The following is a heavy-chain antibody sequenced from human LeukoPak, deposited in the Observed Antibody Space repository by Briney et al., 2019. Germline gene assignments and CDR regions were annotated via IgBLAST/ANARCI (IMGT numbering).Heavy chain of an antibody. CDR3: AKDPLRVERDY. CDR1: GFTFSNAW. Sequence: GGSLRLSCAASGFTFSNAWMSWVRQAPGKGLEWVGRIKSKTDGGTTDYAAPVKGRFTISRDDSKNTLYLQMNSLRAEDTAVYYCAKDPLRVERDYWGQGTLVTVSS. CDR2: IKSKTDGGTT. J-gene: IGHJ4*02. V-gene: IGHV3-15*01.